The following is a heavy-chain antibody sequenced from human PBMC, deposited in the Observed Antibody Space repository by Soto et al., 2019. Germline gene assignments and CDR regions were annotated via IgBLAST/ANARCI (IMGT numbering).Heavy chain of an antibody. CDR3: ARAQYSSSWSPLYYYYMDV. CDR1: GYTFTSYD. J-gene: IGHJ6*03. Sequence: ASVKVSCKASGYTFTSYDINWVRQATGQGLDWMGWMNPNSGNTGYAQKFQGRVTMTRNTSISTAYMELSSLRSEDTAVYYCARAQYSSSWSPLYYYYMDVWGKGTTVTVSS. CDR2: MNPNSGNT. D-gene: IGHD6-13*01. V-gene: IGHV1-8*01.